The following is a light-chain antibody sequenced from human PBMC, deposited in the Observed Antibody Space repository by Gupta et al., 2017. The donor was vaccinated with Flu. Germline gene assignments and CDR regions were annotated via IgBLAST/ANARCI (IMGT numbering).Light chain of an antibody. V-gene: IGKV3-11*01. CDR3: QHAAEYT. CDR1: QSISDY. Sequence: VLTQSPATLSLSPGERATLSCRASQSISDYLAWYQQRPGQAPRLLIYDVSHRAAGIPARFSGSGSGTDFTLTISSLEPEDFAVYYCQHAAEYTFGQGSKLEMK. CDR2: DVS. J-gene: IGKJ2*01.